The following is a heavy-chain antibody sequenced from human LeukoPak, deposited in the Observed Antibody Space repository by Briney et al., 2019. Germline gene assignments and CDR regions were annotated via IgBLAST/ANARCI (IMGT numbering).Heavy chain of an antibody. V-gene: IGHV3-21*01. CDR1: GFTFSSYS. CDR2: ISSSSSYI. D-gene: IGHD4-17*01. Sequence: PGGSLRLSCAASGFTFSSYSMNWVRQAPGKGLEWVSSISSSSSYIYYADSVKGRFTISRDNAKNSLYLQMNSLRAEDTAVYYCARDSPYGDYRGYWGQGTLVTVSS. CDR3: ARDSPYGDYRGY. J-gene: IGHJ4*02.